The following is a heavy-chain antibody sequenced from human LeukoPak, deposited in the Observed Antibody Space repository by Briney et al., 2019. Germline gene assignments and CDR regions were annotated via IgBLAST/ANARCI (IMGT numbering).Heavy chain of an antibody. V-gene: IGHV3-30-3*01. D-gene: IGHD1-1*01. Sequence: GRSLRLSCAASGFTFSSYTMHWVRQAPGKGLEWMALISYDGSNTYYADSVRGRFTISRDDSKGTLYLQMNSLRPEDTAVYYCARDLHNWNDGDYWGQGTLVTVSS. CDR2: ISYDGSNT. J-gene: IGHJ4*02. CDR1: GFTFSSYT. CDR3: ARDLHNWNDGDY.